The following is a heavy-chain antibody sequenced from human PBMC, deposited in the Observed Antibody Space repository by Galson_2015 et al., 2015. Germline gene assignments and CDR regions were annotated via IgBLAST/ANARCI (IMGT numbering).Heavy chain of an antibody. Sequence: SVKVSCKASGYVFTRNYMHWVRQAPGQGLEWMGRINPNTGEANYAQKFEGRVTMTRDTSITTAHMELSGLGSDDTAVYYCARKAPATNWVYCDYWGQGSLVTVSS. CDR1: GYVFTRNY. D-gene: IGHD7-27*01. CDR2: INPNTGEA. J-gene: IGHJ4*02. V-gene: IGHV1-2*06. CDR3: ARKAPATNWVYCDY.